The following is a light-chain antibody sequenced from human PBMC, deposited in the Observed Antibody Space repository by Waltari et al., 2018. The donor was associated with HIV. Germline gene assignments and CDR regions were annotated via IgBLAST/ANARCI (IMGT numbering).Light chain of an antibody. J-gene: IGLJ3*02. CDR3: QVWDSSTDHWV. Sequence: SYVLTQPPSVSVAPGKTARITCGGNNIGSKSVQWYQQKPGQAPVVVIYDDSDRPSGIPERFSGSNSGNTATLTISRVEAGDEADYYCQVWDSSTDHWVFGGGTKLTVL. CDR2: DDS. V-gene: IGLV3-21*04. CDR1: NIGSKS.